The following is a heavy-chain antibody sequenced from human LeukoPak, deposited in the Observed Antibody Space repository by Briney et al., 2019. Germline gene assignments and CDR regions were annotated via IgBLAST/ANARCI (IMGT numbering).Heavy chain of an antibody. D-gene: IGHD3-10*01. J-gene: IGHJ5*02. Sequence: TGGSPRLSCAASGFTFSDYYMSWIRQAPGKGLEWVSYISSSGSTTYYADSVKGRFTISRDNAKNSLYLQMNSLRAEDTAVYYCARRLWFGDSYWFDPWGQGTLVTVSS. V-gene: IGHV3-11*01. CDR1: GFTFSDYY. CDR2: ISSSGSTT. CDR3: ARRLWFGDSYWFDP.